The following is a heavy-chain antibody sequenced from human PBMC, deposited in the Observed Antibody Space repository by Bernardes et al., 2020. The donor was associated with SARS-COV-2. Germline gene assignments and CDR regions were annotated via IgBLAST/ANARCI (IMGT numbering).Heavy chain of an antibody. CDR3: AKEGVSTVTPISLYFFDC. V-gene: IGHV3-23*01. CDR1: GFTFSSYA. Sequence: GGSLRLSCAASGFTFSSYAMSWVRHTPGKGLEWVSAITFSGGDTYYADSVKGRFTISRDNSKYTLYLQMNSLRAEDTAVYYCAKEGVSTVTPISLYFFDCWSQGTLVTVSS. CDR2: ITFSGGDT. D-gene: IGHD4-17*01. J-gene: IGHJ4*02.